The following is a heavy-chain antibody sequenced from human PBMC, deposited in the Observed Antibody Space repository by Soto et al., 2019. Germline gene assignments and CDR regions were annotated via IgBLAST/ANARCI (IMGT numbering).Heavy chain of an antibody. CDR1: GYTFTSYG. D-gene: IGHD5-18*01. V-gene: IGHV1-18*04. CDR2: ISAYNGNT. J-gene: IGHJ4*02. CDR3: ARVSTFDTAMVLNFDY. Sequence: QVQLVQSGAEVKKPGASVKVSCKASGYTFTSYGISWVRQAPGQGLEWMGWISAYNGNTNYAQKLQGRVTMTTDTSTRTAYMERRSLRSDDTAVYYCARVSTFDTAMVLNFDYWGQGTLVTVSS.